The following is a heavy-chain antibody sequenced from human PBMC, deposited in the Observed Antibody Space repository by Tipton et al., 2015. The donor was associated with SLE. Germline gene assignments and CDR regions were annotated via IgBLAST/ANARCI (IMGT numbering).Heavy chain of an antibody. CDR1: GFTFSSFD. D-gene: IGHD1-26*01. J-gene: IGHJ3*02. CDR2: VSTSGGTT. Sequence: SLRLSCVGSGFTFSSFDMNWVRQAPGKGLEWVSFVSTSGGTTYFADSVKGRFTISRDNAKNSLSLQMSSLRAEDTALYYCARRSYYSGTYHFDACDIWGRGTMVTVSS. V-gene: IGHV3-48*03. CDR3: ARRSYYSGTYHFDACDI.